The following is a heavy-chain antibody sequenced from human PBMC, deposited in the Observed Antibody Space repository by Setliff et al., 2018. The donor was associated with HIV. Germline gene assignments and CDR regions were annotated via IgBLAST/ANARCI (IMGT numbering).Heavy chain of an antibody. V-gene: IGHV3-30*02. Sequence: PGGSLRLSCEASGFTFSSHGMHWLRQAPGKGLEWVTFIRCDGSDIHYADSVKGRFTISRDNSKNTLYLQMNSLRVEDAAVYYCAKDLGLREGSSPFDNWGQGTLVTVSS. CDR3: AKDLGLREGSSPFDN. D-gene: IGHD3-16*01. CDR1: GFTFSSHG. CDR2: IRCDGSDI. J-gene: IGHJ4*02.